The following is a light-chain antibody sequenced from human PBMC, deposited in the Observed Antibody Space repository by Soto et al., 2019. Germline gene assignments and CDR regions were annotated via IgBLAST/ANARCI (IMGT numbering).Light chain of an antibody. CDR1: SSDVGGYNF. J-gene: IGLJ2*01. CDR2: EGS. CDR3: SSYTSSSTLLV. Sequence: QSALTQPASVSGSPGQSITISCSGTSSDVGGYNFVSWYQHHPGKAPKLMIYEGSNRPSGVSNRFSGSKSGNTASLTISGLQAEDEADYYCSSYTSSSTLLVFGGGTKVTVL. V-gene: IGLV2-14*01.